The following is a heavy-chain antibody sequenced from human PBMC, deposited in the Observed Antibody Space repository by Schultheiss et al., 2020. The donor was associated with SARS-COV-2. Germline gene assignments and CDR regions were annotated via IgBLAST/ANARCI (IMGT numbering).Heavy chain of an antibody. CDR1: GFTFSSYE. Sequence: GGSLRLSCAASGFTFSSYEMNWVRQAPGKGLEWVSAISGSGGSTYYADSVKGRFTISRDNSKNTLYLQMNSLRAEDTAVYYCAKSGYSGYDYYYYYMDVWGKGTTVTVSS. CDR3: AKSGYSGYDYYYYYMDV. V-gene: IGHV3-23*01. D-gene: IGHD5-12*01. J-gene: IGHJ6*03. CDR2: ISGSGGST.